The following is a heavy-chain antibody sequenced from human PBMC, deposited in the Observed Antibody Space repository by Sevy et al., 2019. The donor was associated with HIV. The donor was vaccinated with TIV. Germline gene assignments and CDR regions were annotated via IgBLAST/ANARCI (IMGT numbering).Heavy chain of an antibody. CDR1: GFTLASEFSFSSYY. CDR3: VRERNFKDGGPLGQ. D-gene: IGHD1-7*01. Sequence: GGSLRLSCAASGFTLASEFSFSSYYMHWVRQVPGTGLVWVSCLNSDGSVANYADSVKGRFTISRDNAKKTLYLQMNSLKADETAVYYWVRERNFKDGGPLGQWGQGTLVTVSS. CDR2: LNSDGSVA. J-gene: IGHJ4*02. V-gene: IGHV3-74*01.